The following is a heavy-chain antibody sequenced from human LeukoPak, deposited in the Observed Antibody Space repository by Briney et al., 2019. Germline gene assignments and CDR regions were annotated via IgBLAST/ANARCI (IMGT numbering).Heavy chain of an antibody. Sequence: ASVKVSCKASGYTFTGYYMHWVRQAPGQGLEWMGWINPNSGGTNYAQKFQGRVTMTRDTSISTAYMELSRLRSDGTAVYYCARHDYGDYVGYFDYWGQGTLVTVSS. CDR2: INPNSGGT. V-gene: IGHV1-2*02. J-gene: IGHJ4*02. CDR1: GYTFTGYY. D-gene: IGHD4-17*01. CDR3: ARHDYGDYVGYFDY.